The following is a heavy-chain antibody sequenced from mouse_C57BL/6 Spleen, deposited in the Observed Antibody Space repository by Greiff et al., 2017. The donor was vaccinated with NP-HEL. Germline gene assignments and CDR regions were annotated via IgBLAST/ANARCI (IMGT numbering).Heavy chain of an antibody. D-gene: IGHD3-2*02. J-gene: IGHJ4*01. CDR3: ARGGQIRPRAMDY. V-gene: IGHV2-6*03. CDR2: IWSDGST. CDR1: GFSLTSYG. Sequence: QVQLKESGPGLVAPSQSLSITCTVSGFSLTSYGVHWVRQPPGKGLEWLVVIWSDGSTTYNSALKSRLSISKDNSKSQVVLKMNSLQTDDTAMYYCARGGQIRPRAMDYWGQGTSVTVSS.